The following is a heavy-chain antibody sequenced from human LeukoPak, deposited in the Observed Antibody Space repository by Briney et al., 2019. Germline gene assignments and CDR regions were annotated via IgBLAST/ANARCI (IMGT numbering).Heavy chain of an antibody. CDR3: ARPRHGSGSYYDNWFDP. D-gene: IGHD3-10*01. CDR2: IYYSGST. Sequence: SETLSLTCTVSGGSISSSSYYWGWIRQPPGKGLEWIGSIYYSGSTYYNPSLKSRVTISVDTSKNQFSLKLSSVTAADTAVYYCARPRHGSGSYYDNWFDPWGQGTLVTVSS. CDR1: GGSISSSSYY. J-gene: IGHJ5*02. V-gene: IGHV4-39*01.